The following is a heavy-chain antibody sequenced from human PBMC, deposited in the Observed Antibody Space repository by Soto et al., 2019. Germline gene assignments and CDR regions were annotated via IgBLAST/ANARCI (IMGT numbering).Heavy chain of an antibody. V-gene: IGHV2-5*02. CDR2: IYWDDDK. Sequence: QITLKESGPTLVKPTQTLTLTCTFSGFSLSTRGVGVGWIRQPPGKALEWLALIYWDDDKRYSPSLKSRLTIMTDTSRDQVVLIMTNVDPADTATYYCVRDSSGWHGFDHWGQGTLVTVSS. CDR3: VRDSSGWHGFDH. CDR1: GFSLSTRGVG. D-gene: IGHD6-19*01. J-gene: IGHJ4*02.